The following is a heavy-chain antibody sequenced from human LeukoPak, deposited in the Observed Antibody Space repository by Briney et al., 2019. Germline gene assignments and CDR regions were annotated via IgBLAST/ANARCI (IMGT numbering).Heavy chain of an antibody. D-gene: IGHD1-26*01. CDR1: GYTFTGYY. J-gene: IGHJ3*02. V-gene: IGHV1-2*06. CDR2: INPNSGGT. CDR3: ARDSGEWELLVYAFDI. Sequence: ASVKVSCKASGYTFTGYYMHWVRQAPGQGLEWMGRINPNSGGTNYAQKLQGRVTMTTDTSTSTAYMELRSLRSDDTAVYYCARDSGEWELLVYAFDIWGQGTMVTVSS.